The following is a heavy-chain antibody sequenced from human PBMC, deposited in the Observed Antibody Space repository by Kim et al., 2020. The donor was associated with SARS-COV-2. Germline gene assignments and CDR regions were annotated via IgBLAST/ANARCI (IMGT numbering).Heavy chain of an antibody. D-gene: IGHD3-9*01. CDR3: AKDIINNFDWLLSYDMDV. V-gene: IGHV3-9*01. Sequence: GGSLRLSCAAYGFTFDDYAMHWVRQAPGRGLEWVSGISWDSGSIDYADSVKGRFTISRDNAKNSLYLQMNSLRAEDTALYYCAKDIINNFDWLLSYDMDVWGQGTTVTVSS. J-gene: IGHJ6*02. CDR1: GFTFDDYA. CDR2: ISWDSGSI.